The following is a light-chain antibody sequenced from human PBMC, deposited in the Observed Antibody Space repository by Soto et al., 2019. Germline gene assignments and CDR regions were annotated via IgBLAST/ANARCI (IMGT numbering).Light chain of an antibody. CDR3: ISYSSSSTLGV. CDR2: EVS. V-gene: IGLV2-14*01. CDR1: SSDVGNYNY. Sequence: QSVLTQPASVSGSPGQSITISCTGTSSDVGNYNYVSWYQQHPGKAPKLMIYEVSNRPSGVSNRFSGYKSGNTASLTISGLQAEDEADYYCISYSSSSTLGVFGGGTQMTVL. J-gene: IGLJ3*02.